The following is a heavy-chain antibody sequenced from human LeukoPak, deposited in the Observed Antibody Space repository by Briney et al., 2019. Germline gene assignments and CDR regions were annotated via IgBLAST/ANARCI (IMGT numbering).Heavy chain of an antibody. D-gene: IGHD3-3*01. J-gene: IGHJ4*02. CDR1: GFTFSSYN. CDR3: ARSVKRYRWSGYYYFDY. CDR2: ISSSSSTI. Sequence: GGSLRLSCAASGFTFSSYNMNWVRQAPGKGLEWVSYISSSSSTIYYADSVKGRFTISRDNAKNSLYLQMNSLRAEDTAVYYCARSVKRYRWSGYYYFDYWGQGTLVTVSS. V-gene: IGHV3-48*01.